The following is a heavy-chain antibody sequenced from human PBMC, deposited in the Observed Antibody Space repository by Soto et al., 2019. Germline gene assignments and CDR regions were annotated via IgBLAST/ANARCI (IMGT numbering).Heavy chain of an antibody. Sequence: ASVKVSCKASGYTFTSYGISWVRQAPGQGLEWVGWISAYNGNTNYAQKLQGRVTMTTDTSTSTAYMELRSLRSDDTAVYYCARHSPYYYDSSGYYPTGWYFDYWGQGTLVTVSS. CDR2: ISAYNGNT. CDR1: GYTFTSYG. D-gene: IGHD3-22*01. J-gene: IGHJ4*02. CDR3: ARHSPYYYDSSGYYPTGWYFDY. V-gene: IGHV1-18*01.